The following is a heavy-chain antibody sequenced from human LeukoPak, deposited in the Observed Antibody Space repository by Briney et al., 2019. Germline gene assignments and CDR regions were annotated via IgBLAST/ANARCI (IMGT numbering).Heavy chain of an antibody. V-gene: IGHV1-18*01. J-gene: IGHJ6*02. D-gene: IGHD3-10*01. CDR1: GYTFTSYG. CDR2: ISAYNGNT. CDR3: ARGPLTTMVRGVLDV. Sequence: GASVKVSCKASGYTFTSYGISWVRQAPGQGLEWMGWISAYNGNTNYAQKLQGRVTMTTDTSTSTAYMELRSLRSDDTAVYYCARGPLTTMVRGVLDVWGQGTTVTVSS.